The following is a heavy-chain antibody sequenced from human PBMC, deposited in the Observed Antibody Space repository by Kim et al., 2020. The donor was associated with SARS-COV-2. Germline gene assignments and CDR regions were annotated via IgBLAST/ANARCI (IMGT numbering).Heavy chain of an antibody. CDR2: IYHSGST. Sequence: SETLSLTCAVSGGSISSSNWWSWVRQPPGKGLEWTGEIYHSGSTNYNPSLKSRVTISVDKSKNQFSLKLSSVTAADTAVYYCARSFPSVTTAPFQHWGQGTLVTVSS. V-gene: IGHV4-4*02. J-gene: IGHJ1*01. CDR1: GGSISSSNW. CDR3: ARSFPSVTTAPFQH. D-gene: IGHD4-17*01.